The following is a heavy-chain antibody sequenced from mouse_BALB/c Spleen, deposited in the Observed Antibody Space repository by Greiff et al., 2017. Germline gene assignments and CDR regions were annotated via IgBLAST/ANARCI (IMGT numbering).Heavy chain of an antibody. V-gene: IGHV1-5*01. J-gene: IGHJ4*01. D-gene: IGHD2-1*01. CDR2: IYPGNSDT. CDR1: GYSFTSYW. Sequence: VQLQQSGTVLARPGASVKMSCKASGYSFTSYWMRWVKQRPGQGLEWIGAIYPGNSDTSYNQKFKGKAKLTAVTSASTAYMELSSLTNEDSAVYYCTNYYGNYEGGAMDYWGQGTSVTVSS. CDR3: TNYYGNYEGGAMDY.